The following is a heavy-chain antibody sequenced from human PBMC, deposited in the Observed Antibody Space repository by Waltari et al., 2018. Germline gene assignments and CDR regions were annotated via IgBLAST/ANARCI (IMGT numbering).Heavy chain of an antibody. CDR1: GYSISSGYY. Sequence: QVQLQESGPGLVKPSETLSLTCAVSGYSISSGYYWGWIRQPPGKGLEWIGSIYHSGSTYYNPSLKSRVTISVDTSKNQFSLKLSSVTAADTAVYYCARWPIDWSIFDIWGQGTMVTVSS. CDR2: IYHSGST. V-gene: IGHV4-38-2*01. J-gene: IGHJ3*02. CDR3: ARWPIDWSIFDI. D-gene: IGHD3-9*01.